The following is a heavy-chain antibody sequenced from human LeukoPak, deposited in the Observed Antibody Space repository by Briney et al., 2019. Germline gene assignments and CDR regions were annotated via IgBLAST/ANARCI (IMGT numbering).Heavy chain of an antibody. V-gene: IGHV3-7*01. J-gene: IGHJ4*02. Sequence: PGRSLRLSCAASGITFSNSWITWVRQAPGKGMEWVANIKQDVSETYYMDSVTGRFTIYRDNAKNSLYLQMNSLRAEDTAIYYCARGSRTHDYWGQGTLVTVSS. CDR3: ARGSRTHDY. CDR1: GITFSNSW. CDR2: IKQDVSET.